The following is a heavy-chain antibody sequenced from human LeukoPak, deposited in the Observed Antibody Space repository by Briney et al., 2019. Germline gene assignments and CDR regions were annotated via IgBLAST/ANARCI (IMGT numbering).Heavy chain of an antibody. Sequence: GWSLTLSCAASGFTFSRYWMTWVRQSPGKGLEGVANINQDGSEKYYGDSVTGRFTISRDNAENSLFLQMNSLRADDTGVYYCARAREAPANVFPDHWGQGVVVTVSS. J-gene: IGHJ4*02. CDR2: INQDGSEK. D-gene: IGHD2-15*01. CDR3: ARAREAPANVFPDH. CDR1: GFTFSRYW. V-gene: IGHV3-7*01.